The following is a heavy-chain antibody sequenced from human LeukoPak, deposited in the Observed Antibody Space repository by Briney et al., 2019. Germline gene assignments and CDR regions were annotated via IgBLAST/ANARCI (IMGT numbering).Heavy chain of an antibody. V-gene: IGHV3-23*01. CDR3: AKGHPDVPLVVVAEDFDY. D-gene: IGHD2-15*01. CDR1: GFTFSSYD. CDR2: ISGSGGST. Sequence: GESLTLTCAASGFTFSSYDMSWFRQPPGKGLEWVSAISGSGGSTYYAASVKGRFTISGDTSKNTLYLQMNSLGAEDTAVYYCAKGHPDVPLVVVAEDFDYWGQGTLVTVSS. J-gene: IGHJ4*02.